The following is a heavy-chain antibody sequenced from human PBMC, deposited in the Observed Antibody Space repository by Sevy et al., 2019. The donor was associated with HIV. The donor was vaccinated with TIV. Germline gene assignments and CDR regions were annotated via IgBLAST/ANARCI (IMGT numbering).Heavy chain of an antibody. Sequence: GGSLRLSCAASGFTFSSYAMSWVRQAPGKGLEWVSAISGSGGSTYYADSVKGRFTISRDNSKNTLYLQMNSLRADDTAVYYCAKEGSLGYCSSTSCYTGLYGMDVWGQGTTVTVSS. CDR3: AKEGSLGYCSSTSCYTGLYGMDV. V-gene: IGHV3-23*01. CDR2: ISGSGGST. D-gene: IGHD2-2*02. CDR1: GFTFSSYA. J-gene: IGHJ6*02.